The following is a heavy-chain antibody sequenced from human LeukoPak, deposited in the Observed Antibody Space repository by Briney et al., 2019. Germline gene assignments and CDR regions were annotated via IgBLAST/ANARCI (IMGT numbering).Heavy chain of an antibody. CDR2: ISSSSSTI. CDR1: GFTFSNYW. V-gene: IGHV3-48*04. D-gene: IGHD6-13*01. J-gene: IGHJ3*02. Sequence: PGGSLRLSCAASGFTFSNYWMSWVRQAPGKGLEWVSYISSSSSTIYYADSVKGRFTISRDNAKNSLYLQMNSLRAEDTAVYYCARHMRGAAAGTADAFDIWGQGTMVTVSS. CDR3: ARHMRGAAAGTADAFDI.